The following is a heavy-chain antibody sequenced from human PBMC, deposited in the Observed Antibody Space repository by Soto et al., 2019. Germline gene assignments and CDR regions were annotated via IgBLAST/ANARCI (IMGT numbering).Heavy chain of an antibody. J-gene: IGHJ6*02. CDR2: ISSSSSYI. V-gene: IGHV3-21*01. Sequence: GGSLRLSCAASGFNFSSYSLNWARQAPGKGLEWVSSISSSSSYIYYADSVKGRFTISRDNDKNSLYLQMNSLRAEDTAVYYCARSLVKGSWYEYYYYYYCMDVWAQEATVTVSS. D-gene: IGHD6-13*01. CDR1: GFNFSSYS. CDR3: ARSLVKGSWYEYYYYYYCMDV.